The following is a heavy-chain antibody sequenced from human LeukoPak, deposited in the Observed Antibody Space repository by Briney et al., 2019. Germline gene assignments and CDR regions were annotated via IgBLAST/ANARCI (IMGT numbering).Heavy chain of an antibody. V-gene: IGHV1-24*01. CDR3: AATYYDFWSGYQRPFDP. CDR1: GYTLTELS. D-gene: IGHD3-3*01. CDR2: FDPEDGET. J-gene: IGHJ5*02. Sequence: ASVKVSCKVSGYTLTELSMHWVRQAPGKGLEWMGGFDPEDGETIYAQKFQGRVTMTEDTSTDTAYTELGSLRSEDTAVYYCAATYYDFWSGYQRPFDPWGQGTLVTVSS.